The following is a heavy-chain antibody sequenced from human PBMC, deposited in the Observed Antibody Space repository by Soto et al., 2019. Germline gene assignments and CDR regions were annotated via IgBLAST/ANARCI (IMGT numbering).Heavy chain of an antibody. CDR1: GYTFTILA. J-gene: IGHJ4*02. CDR3: ARDVDTKNDYYFDY. D-gene: IGHD1-1*01. V-gene: IGHV1-3*01. Sequence: GASVKVSCKASGYTFTILAVHWVRQAPGQRLEWMGWINVGNGNTKISQKFQGRVTITRDTSASTVYMELSSLRSEDTAVYYCARDVDTKNDYYFDYWGQGTLVTVSS. CDR2: INVGNGNT.